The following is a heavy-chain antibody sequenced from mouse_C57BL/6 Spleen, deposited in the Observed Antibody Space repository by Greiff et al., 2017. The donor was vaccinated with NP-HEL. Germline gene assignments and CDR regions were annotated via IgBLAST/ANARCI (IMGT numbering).Heavy chain of an antibody. Sequence: QVQLQQSGAELVRPGASVKLSCKASGYTFTDYYINWVKQRPGQGLEWIARIYPGSGNTYYNEKFKGKATLTAEKSSSTAYMQLSSLTSEDSAVYFCARSGYYYAMDYGGQGTSVTVSS. CDR1: GYTFTDYY. CDR2: IYPGSGNT. CDR3: ARSGYYYAMDY. V-gene: IGHV1-76*01. J-gene: IGHJ4*01.